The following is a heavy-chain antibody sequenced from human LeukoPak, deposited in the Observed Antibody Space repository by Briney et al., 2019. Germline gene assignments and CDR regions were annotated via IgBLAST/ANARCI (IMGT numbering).Heavy chain of an antibody. CDR3: ARVELSGSYYNWFDP. Sequence: SVKVSCKASGGTFSSYAISWVRQAPGQGLEWMGGIIPIFGTANYAQKFQGRVTITADESTSTAYMELSSLRSEDTAVYYCARVELSGSYYNWFDPWGQGTLVTVSS. J-gene: IGHJ5*02. CDR1: GGTFSSYA. V-gene: IGHV1-69*13. CDR2: IIPIFGTA. D-gene: IGHD1-26*01.